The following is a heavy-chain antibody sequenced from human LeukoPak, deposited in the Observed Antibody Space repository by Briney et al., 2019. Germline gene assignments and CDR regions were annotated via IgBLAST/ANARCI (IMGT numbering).Heavy chain of an antibody. CDR2: IRNDASNK. CDR1: GYIFSDYG. D-gene: IGHD2/OR15-2a*01. J-gene: IGHJ6*03. Sequence: GGSLRLSCAASGYIFSDYGIHWVRQAPGKGLEWVAFIRNDASNKYYVDSVKGRFTISRDNSKNTLYLQMNSLRAEDTAVYYCAKDFSPPPYYYYYYMDVWGKGTTVTVSS. CDR3: AKDFSPPPYYYYYYMDV. V-gene: IGHV3-30*02.